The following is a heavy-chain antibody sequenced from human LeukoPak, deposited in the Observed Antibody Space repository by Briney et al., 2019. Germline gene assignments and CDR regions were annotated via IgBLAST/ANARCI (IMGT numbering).Heavy chain of an antibody. V-gene: IGHV4-30-2*01. CDR1: GGSISSGGYS. CDR3: ARRVVAIFYFDY. J-gene: IGHJ4*02. CDR2: IYHSRIT. Sequence: SQTLSLTCAVSGGSISSGGYSWSWIRQPPGKGLEWIGYIYHSRITYYNPSLKSRVTMSLDRSKNQFSLKLTSVTAADTAVYYCARRVVAIFYFDYWGQGALVTVSS. D-gene: IGHD3-3*01.